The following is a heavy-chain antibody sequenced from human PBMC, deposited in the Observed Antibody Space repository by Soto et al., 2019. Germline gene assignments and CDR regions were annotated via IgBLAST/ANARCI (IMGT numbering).Heavy chain of an antibody. Sequence: GGSLRLSCAASGIIFSDYHMDWVRQAPGKGLVWVSRINSDGSSTSYADSVKGRFTISRDNAKNTLYLQMNSLRAEDTAVYYCASLVTKWELFDYWGQGSLVTVSS. V-gene: IGHV3-74*01. CDR1: GIIFSDYH. D-gene: IGHD1-26*01. J-gene: IGHJ4*02. CDR3: ASLVTKWELFDY. CDR2: INSDGSST.